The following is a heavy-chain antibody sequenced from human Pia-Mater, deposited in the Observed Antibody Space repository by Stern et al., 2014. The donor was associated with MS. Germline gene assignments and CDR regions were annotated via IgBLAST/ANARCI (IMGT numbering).Heavy chain of an antibody. CDR3: GKGRKGTGTGYGGDV. D-gene: IGHD3/OR15-3a*01. Sequence: VQLVESGGGLVQPGGFLRLSCAASGFTFSDYAMTWVRQAPGTGLAWVSSFRGSGGTHFYAYSVKGRFTISRDSSKSTLYLQMCSRRVEDTARYYGGKGRKGTGTGYGGDVWGKGTTVTVSS. V-gene: IGHV3-23*04. CDR1: GFTFSDYA. J-gene: IGHJ6*04. CDR2: FRGSGGTH.